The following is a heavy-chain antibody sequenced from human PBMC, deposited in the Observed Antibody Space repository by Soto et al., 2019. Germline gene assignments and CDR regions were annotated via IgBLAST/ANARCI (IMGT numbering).Heavy chain of an antibody. CDR2: IYCSGSA. J-gene: IGHJ4*02. CDR1: GGSISSYY. CDR3: ARRDYAIDS. D-gene: IGHD4-17*01. V-gene: IGHV4-59*01. Sequence: PSETLSLTCTVSGGSISSYYWSWIRQPPGKGLEWIGYIYCSGSANYNPSLESRATIFADKSGSHFSLNLTSVTADDTAVYYCARRDYAIDSWGRGTLVT.